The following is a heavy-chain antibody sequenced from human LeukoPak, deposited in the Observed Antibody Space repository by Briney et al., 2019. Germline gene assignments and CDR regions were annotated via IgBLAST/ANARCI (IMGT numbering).Heavy chain of an antibody. D-gene: IGHD2-15*01. J-gene: IGHJ5*02. V-gene: IGHV4-34*01. CDR2: INHSGST. CDR3: ARGKAVVAATPGFDP. Sequence: KSSETLSLTCAVYGGSFSGYYWSWIRQPPGKGLEWIGEINHSGSTNYNPSLKSRVTISVDTSKNQFSLKLSSVTAADTAVYYCARGKAVVAATPGFDPWGQGTLVTVSS. CDR1: GGSFSGYY.